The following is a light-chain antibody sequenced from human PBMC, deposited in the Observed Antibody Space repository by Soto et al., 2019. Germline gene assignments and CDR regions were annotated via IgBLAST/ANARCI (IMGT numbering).Light chain of an antibody. CDR1: QNVLYKSNNENY. V-gene: IGKV4-1*01. J-gene: IGKJ2*01. CDR3: QHYYSIPPHP. CDR2: WAS. Sequence: DIVMTQSPESLAVSLGESATINCKSSQNVLYKSNNENYLAWFQQKPGQPPKLLIYWASTRKSGVPDRFTSGKYRSDATLTISRLQAADVAVYYCQHYYSIPPHPFGQGTKREI.